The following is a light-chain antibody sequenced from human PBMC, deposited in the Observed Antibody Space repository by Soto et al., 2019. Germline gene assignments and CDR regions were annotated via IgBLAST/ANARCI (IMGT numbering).Light chain of an antibody. J-gene: IGKJ3*01. V-gene: IGKV3D-15*01. CDR3: QQYNNWPPVT. CDR2: AAS. CDR1: RGITAN. Sequence: EVVMTQSPATLSVSPGERATLSCRPIRGITANLAWYQQKPGQAPRLLILAASTRATGIPARFSGSGSGTEFTLTISSLQSEDFAVYFCQQYNNWPPVTFGPGTKVDI.